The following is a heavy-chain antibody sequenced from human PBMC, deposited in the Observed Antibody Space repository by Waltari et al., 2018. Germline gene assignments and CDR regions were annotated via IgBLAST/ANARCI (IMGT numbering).Heavy chain of an antibody. CDR2: MNPNSGNT. Sequence: QVQLVQSGAEVKKPGASVKVSCKDSGYTFTSYAINGVRQATGQGLEWMGWMNPNSGNTGYALKFQGRVTMTGNTSISTAYMELSSLRSEDTAVYYCARGSRYHIAAAGRLGSWGQGTLVTVSS. V-gene: IGHV1-8*01. CDR3: ARGSRYHIAAAGRLGS. D-gene: IGHD6-13*01. J-gene: IGHJ5*02. CDR1: GYTFTSYA.